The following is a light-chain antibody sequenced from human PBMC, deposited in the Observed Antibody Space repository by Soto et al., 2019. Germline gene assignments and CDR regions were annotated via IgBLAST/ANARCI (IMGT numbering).Light chain of an antibody. CDR2: AAS. V-gene: IGKV1-9*01. J-gene: IGKJ5*01. CDR1: QGISPY. Sequence: IQLTQSPSSLSASVGDRVTLTCRASQGISPYLAWYQQNPGKAPKLLIYAASTLQSGVPSRFSGSGSGTDFPLTIDSLQPEDFATYYCQQLNAYPITLGQGTRLEIK. CDR3: QQLNAYPIT.